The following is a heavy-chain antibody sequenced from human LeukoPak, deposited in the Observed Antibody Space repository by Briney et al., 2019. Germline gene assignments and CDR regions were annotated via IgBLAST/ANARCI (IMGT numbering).Heavy chain of an antibody. J-gene: IGHJ4*02. D-gene: IGHD6-19*01. CDR3: ARAGGSGSLQKFDY. V-gene: IGHV4-39*07. CDR2: IYYSGST. Sequence: PSETLSLTCTVSGGSISSSSYYWGWIRQPPGKGLEWIGSIYYSGSTYYNPSLKSRVTISVDTSKNQFSLKLSSVTAADTAVYYCARAGGSGSLQKFDYWGQGTLVTVSS. CDR1: GGSISSSSYY.